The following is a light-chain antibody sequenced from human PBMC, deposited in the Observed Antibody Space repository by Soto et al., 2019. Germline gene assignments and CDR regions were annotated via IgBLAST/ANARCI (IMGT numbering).Light chain of an antibody. Sequence: NFMLAQPHSVSESPGKTVTISCTGSSGSIADNFVQWFQQRPGSAPATVIYEDYQRPSGVPDRFSGSIDSSSNSAFLTISGLKTEDEADYYCQSYDNTKRWVFGGGTKLTVL. V-gene: IGLV6-57*02. CDR3: QSYDNTKRWV. J-gene: IGLJ3*02. CDR2: EDY. CDR1: SGSIADNF.